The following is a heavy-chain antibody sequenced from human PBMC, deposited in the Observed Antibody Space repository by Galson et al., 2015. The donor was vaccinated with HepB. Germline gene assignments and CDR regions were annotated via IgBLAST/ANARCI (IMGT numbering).Heavy chain of an antibody. J-gene: IGHJ4*02. CDR2: ISSSSSYI. CDR3: AREPPQRWLQLDAPDY. CDR1: GFTFSSYA. D-gene: IGHD5-24*01. V-gene: IGHV3-21*01. Sequence: SLRLSCAASGFTFSSYAMSWVRQAPGKGLEWVSSISSSSSYIYYADSVKGRFTISRDNAKNSLYLQMNSLRAEDTAVYYCAREPPQRWLQLDAPDYWGQGTLVTVSS.